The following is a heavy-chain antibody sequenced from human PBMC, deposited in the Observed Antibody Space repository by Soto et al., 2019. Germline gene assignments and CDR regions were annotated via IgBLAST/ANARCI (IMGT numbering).Heavy chain of an antibody. V-gene: IGHV4-39*01. CDR3: ARRLYYDSSGFEGGGMDV. D-gene: IGHD3-22*01. CDR2: IYYSGST. Sequence: SETLSLTCTVSGGSISSSSYYWGRIRQTPGKGLEWIGSIYYSGSTYYNPSLKRRVTISVDTSKNQFSLKLSSVTAADTAVYYCARRLYYDSSGFEGGGMDVWGQGTTVTVSS. CDR1: GGSISSSSYY. J-gene: IGHJ6*02.